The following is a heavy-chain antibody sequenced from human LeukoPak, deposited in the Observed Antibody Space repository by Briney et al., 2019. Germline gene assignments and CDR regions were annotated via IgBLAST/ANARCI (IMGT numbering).Heavy chain of an antibody. Sequence: AAVKETCKASGYTFTDYYMHWVRQAPGQGLEWMGWINPNSAGTNYAQNFQGRVTMTRDTSINTAYMELTRLRSDDTAVYYCARRYCSSTSWYYFDYWGQGTLVTVSS. V-gene: IGHV1-2*02. CDR1: GYTFTDYY. CDR2: INPNSAGT. D-gene: IGHD2-2*01. CDR3: ARRYCSSTSWYYFDY. J-gene: IGHJ4*02.